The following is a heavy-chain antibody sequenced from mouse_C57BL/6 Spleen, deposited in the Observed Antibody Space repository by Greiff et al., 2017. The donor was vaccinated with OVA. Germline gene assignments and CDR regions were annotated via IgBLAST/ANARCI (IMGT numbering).Heavy chain of an antibody. CDR1: GFTFSSYA. V-gene: IGHV5-9-1*02. Sequence: DVQLVESGAGLVKPGGSLKLSCAASGFTFSSYAMSWVRQTPEKRLEWVAYISSGGDYIYYADTVKGRFTISRDNARNTLYLQMSSLKSEDTAMYYCTREVGRYAMDYWGQGTSVTVSS. CDR2: ISSGGDYI. J-gene: IGHJ4*01. D-gene: IGHD4-1*02. CDR3: TREVGRYAMDY.